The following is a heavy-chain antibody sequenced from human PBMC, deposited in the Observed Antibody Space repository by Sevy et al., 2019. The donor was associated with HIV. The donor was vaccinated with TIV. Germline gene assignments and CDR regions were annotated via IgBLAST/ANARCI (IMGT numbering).Heavy chain of an antibody. D-gene: IGHD2-21*01. CDR1: GFDFNHYG. CDR3: AKAHIATWWTLDY. CDR2: ISNSGSDQ. V-gene: IGHV3-30*18. Sequence: GGSLRLSCAASGFDFNHYGIYWVRQAPGRGLEWVSFISNSGSDQYYAVSVKGRVTISRHYSNNTVYLEMQSLRSDDTATYFCAKAHIATWWTLDYWGQGTTVTVSS. J-gene: IGHJ4*02.